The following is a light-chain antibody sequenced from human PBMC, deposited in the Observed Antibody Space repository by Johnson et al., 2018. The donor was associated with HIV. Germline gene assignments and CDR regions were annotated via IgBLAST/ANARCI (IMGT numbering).Light chain of an antibody. J-gene: IGLJ1*01. CDR2: DNN. Sequence: QSVLTQPPSVSAAPGQKVTISCSGSSSNIGNNYVSWYQQLPGTAPKLLIYDNNKRPSGIPDRFSGSKSRTSATLGITGLQTGDEADYYCGTWDSSLSAVYVFGTGTKVTVL. CDR1: SSNIGNNY. V-gene: IGLV1-51*01. CDR3: GTWDSSLSAVYV.